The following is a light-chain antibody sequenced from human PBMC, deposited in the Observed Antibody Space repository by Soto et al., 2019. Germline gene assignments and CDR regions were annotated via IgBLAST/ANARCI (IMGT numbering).Light chain of an antibody. J-gene: IGLJ1*01. Sequence: QSALTQPPSASGSPGQSVTISCTGTSSDVGTYNYVSWYQQHPGKAPKLVISEVSERPSGVPDRFSGSKSGNTASLTVSGLQAEDEADYYCSSYAGNNIYVFGTGTKLTVL. CDR3: SSYAGNNIYV. CDR2: EVS. CDR1: SSDVGTYNY. V-gene: IGLV2-8*01.